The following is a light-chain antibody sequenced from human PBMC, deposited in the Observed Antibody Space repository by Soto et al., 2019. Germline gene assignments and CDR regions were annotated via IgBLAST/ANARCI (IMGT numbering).Light chain of an antibody. V-gene: IGLV1-44*01. CDR1: RASIGSNT. CDR2: NNN. Sequence: QSVLTQPPSASGTPGQRVTISCSGSRASIGSNTVTWYQHLPGVAPKLLVYNNNQRPSGVPDRFSGSKSDTSASLAISGLQFEDEAVYYCAAWDDSLSGPVFGGGTKLTVL. J-gene: IGLJ3*02. CDR3: AAWDDSLSGPV.